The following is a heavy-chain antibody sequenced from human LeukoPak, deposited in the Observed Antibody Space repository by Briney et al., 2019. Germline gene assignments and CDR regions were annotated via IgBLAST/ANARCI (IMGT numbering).Heavy chain of an antibody. J-gene: IGHJ6*03. CDR2: MNPNSGNT. D-gene: IGHD1-1*01. CDR3: ARRNGNYYYYYMDV. CDR1: GYTFTSYD. Sequence: ASVKVSCRASGYTFTSYDIKWVRQATGQGLEWMGRMNPNSGNTDYAQKFQGRVTMTRNTSISTAYMELSSLTSEDTAVYYCARRNGNYYYYYMDVWGKGTTVTVSS. V-gene: IGHV1-8*01.